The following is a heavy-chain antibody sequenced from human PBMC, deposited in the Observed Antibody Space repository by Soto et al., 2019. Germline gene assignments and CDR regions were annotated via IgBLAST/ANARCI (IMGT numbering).Heavy chain of an antibody. Sequence: SETLSLTCTVSGGSISSSNYYWGWIRQPPGKGLEWIGSIYYSGITYYNPSLKSRVTISVDTSKTQFSLKLNSVTAADTAVYYCARDLRLVFWSGYYLDYWGQGTLVTVSS. CDR3: ARDLRLVFWSGYYLDY. CDR2: IYYSGIT. D-gene: IGHD3-3*01. CDR1: GGSISSSNYY. J-gene: IGHJ4*02. V-gene: IGHV4-39*02.